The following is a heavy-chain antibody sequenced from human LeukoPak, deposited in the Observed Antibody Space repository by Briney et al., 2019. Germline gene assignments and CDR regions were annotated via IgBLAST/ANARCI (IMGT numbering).Heavy chain of an antibody. CDR3: ASHPYYYASSGQQAYFQH. D-gene: IGHD3-22*01. CDR2: IYYSGST. CDR1: GGSIISSGYY. Sequence: PSETLSLTCTVPGGSIISSGYYWGGIRQPPGKGLEWIGSIYYSGSTYYNPSLKSRVTISVDTSKNQFSLKLSSVTAADTAVYYCASHPYYYASSGQQAYFQHWGQGTLVTVSS. V-gene: IGHV4-39*01. J-gene: IGHJ1*01.